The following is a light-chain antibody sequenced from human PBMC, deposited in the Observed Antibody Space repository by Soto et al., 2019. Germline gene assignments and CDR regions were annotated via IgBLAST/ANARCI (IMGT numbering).Light chain of an antibody. Sequence: ELTQPPSVSVAPGKTARITCGGNNIGIKSVHWYQQKSGQAPVLVISYDSDRPSGIPERFSGSNSGNTATLTISRVEAGDEADYYCQVWDSSSDHVLFGGGTKLTVL. J-gene: IGLJ2*01. CDR1: NIGIKS. V-gene: IGLV3-21*04. CDR3: QVWDSSSDHVL. CDR2: YDS.